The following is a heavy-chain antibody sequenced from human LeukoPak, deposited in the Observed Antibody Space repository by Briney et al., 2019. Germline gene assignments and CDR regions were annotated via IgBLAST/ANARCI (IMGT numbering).Heavy chain of an antibody. J-gene: IGHJ3*02. CDR1: EFTFSSYV. CDR2: ISGSGAGT. V-gene: IGHV3-23*01. Sequence: GGSLRVSCAASEFTFSSYVMSWVRQAPGKGLEWVSDISGSGAGTYYADSVKGRFTISRDNSKNTLFLQMNSLRADDTAVYYCAKLRGENYHDAFDIWGQGTMVTVSS. D-gene: IGHD1-7*01. CDR3: AKLRGENYHDAFDI.